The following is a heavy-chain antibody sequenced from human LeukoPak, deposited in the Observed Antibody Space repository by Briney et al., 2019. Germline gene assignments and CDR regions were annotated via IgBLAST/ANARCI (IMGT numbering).Heavy chain of an antibody. CDR3: AGGRGWLIDY. V-gene: IGHV3-7*04. D-gene: IGHD6-19*01. Sequence: GGSLRLSCAGSGFTFRNYWINWVRQAPGKGLEWVANIKQDGIETNYVDSVKGRFTMSRDNAKNSAYLQMNSLRAEDTALYYCAGGRGWLIDYWGQGVLVTVSS. CDR2: IKQDGIET. CDR1: GFTFRNYW. J-gene: IGHJ4*02.